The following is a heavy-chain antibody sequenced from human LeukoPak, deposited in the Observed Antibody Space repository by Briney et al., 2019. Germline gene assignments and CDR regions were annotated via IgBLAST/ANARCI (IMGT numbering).Heavy chain of an antibody. CDR2: IYSGGST. CDR1: GFTVSTNY. V-gene: IGHV3-53*01. Sequence: GGSLRLSCAASGFTVSTNYMSWVRQAPGKGLEWVSVIYSGGSTYYAASVKGPFTISRDNSKDTLYLQMNSLRAEDTAVYYCARVSGSGSYYFYYYFDYWGQGTLVTVSS. D-gene: IGHD3-10*01. J-gene: IGHJ4*02. CDR3: ARVSGSGSYYFYYYFDY.